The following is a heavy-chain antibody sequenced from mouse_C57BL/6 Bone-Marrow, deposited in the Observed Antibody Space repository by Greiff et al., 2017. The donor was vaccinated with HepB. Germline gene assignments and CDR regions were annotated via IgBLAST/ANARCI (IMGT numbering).Heavy chain of an antibody. J-gene: IGHJ4*01. CDR3: ATLSSHY. Sequence: EVHLVESGGGLVKPGGSLKLSCAASGFTFSSYAMSWVRQTPEKRLEWVATISDGGSYTYYPDNVQGRFTISRDNAKNNLYLQMSHLKSEDTAMYYCATLSSHYWGQGTSVTVSS. D-gene: IGHD1-1*01. CDR2: ISDGGSYT. V-gene: IGHV5-4*01. CDR1: GFTFSSYA.